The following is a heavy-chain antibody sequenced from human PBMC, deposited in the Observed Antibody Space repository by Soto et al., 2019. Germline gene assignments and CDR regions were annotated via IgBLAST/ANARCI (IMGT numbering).Heavy chain of an antibody. D-gene: IGHD2-21*01. CDR1: GGSISSGGYY. CDR3: ARGPYCGGDCSYYFDY. CDR2: IYYSGST. Sequence: SETLSLTCTVSGGSISSGGYYWSWIRQHPGKGLEWIGYIYYSGSTYYNPSLKSRVTISVDTSKNQFSLKLSSVTAADTAVYYCARGPYCGGDCSYYFDYWGQGTLVTVSS. V-gene: IGHV4-31*03. J-gene: IGHJ4*02.